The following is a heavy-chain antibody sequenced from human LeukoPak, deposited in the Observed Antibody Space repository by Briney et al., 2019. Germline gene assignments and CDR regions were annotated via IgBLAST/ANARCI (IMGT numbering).Heavy chain of an antibody. Sequence: SVNVSCKASGGTFSSYAISWVRQAPGQGLEWMGGIIPIFGTANYAQKFQGRVTITTDESTSTAYMELSSLRSEDTAVYYCATRYCSSTSCYTRGYYYYYMDVWGKGTTVTVSS. CDR1: GGTFSSYA. V-gene: IGHV1-69*05. CDR3: ATRYCSSTSCYTRGYYYYYMDV. J-gene: IGHJ6*03. CDR2: IIPIFGTA. D-gene: IGHD2-2*02.